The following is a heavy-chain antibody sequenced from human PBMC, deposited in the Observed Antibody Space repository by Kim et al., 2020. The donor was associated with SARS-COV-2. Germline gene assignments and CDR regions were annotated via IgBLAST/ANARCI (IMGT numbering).Heavy chain of an antibody. J-gene: IGHJ6*02. D-gene: IGHD2-2*01. CDR1: GYTFTNYF. CDR3: ARAFCSSSTCYPTARDYYHGMDV. Sequence: ASVKVSCKASGYTFTNYFIHWVRQAPGQGLEWMGIINPNGGNTNFAQKFQGRVTMTRDTSTSTVYMEISSLGSEDTALYFCARAFCSSSTCYPTARDYYHGMDVGGQGTTVNVSS. CDR2: INPNGGNT. V-gene: IGHV1-46*01.